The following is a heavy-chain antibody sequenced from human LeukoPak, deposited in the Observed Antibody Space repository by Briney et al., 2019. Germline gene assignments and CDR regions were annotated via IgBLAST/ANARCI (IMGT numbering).Heavy chain of an antibody. Sequence: PGGSLRLSCAASGFTFSSYSMNWVRQAPGKGLEWVSYISSSSSTIYYANSVKGRFTISRDNAKNSLYLQMNSLRAEDTAVYYCARDARVTTGYYYYYMDVWGKGTTVTVSS. J-gene: IGHJ6*03. V-gene: IGHV3-48*01. CDR3: ARDARVTTGYYYYYMDV. CDR2: ISSSSSTI. CDR1: GFTFSSYS. D-gene: IGHD4-11*01.